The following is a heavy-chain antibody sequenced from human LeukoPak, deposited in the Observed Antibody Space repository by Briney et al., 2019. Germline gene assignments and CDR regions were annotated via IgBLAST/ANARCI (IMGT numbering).Heavy chain of an antibody. CDR1: GFTFSRYA. CDR3: AREGGFYRPLDY. J-gene: IGHJ4*02. D-gene: IGHD3-3*01. V-gene: IGHV4-4*02. Sequence: PGGPLRLSCSASGFTFSRYAMHWVRQPPGKGLEWIGEVHLDGRTNYNPSLESRLTISVDLSENHVSLKLTSVTAADTAVYYCAREGGFYRPLDYSGQGTLVTVSS. CDR2: VHLDGRT.